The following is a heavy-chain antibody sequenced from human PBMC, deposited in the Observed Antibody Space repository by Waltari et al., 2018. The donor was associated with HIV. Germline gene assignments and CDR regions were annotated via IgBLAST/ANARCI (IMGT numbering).Heavy chain of an antibody. CDR1: GFTLSSYG. V-gene: IGHV3-30*02. CDR3: ATNIVVAATGTFDY. CDR2: IRYDGSKK. Sequence: QVQLVESGGGVVQPGGSLRLSCAASGFTLSSYGMHWVRQAPGKGLEGVTFIRYDGSKKHYADSVKGRFTISIDNSDNTLYLEMNSLRTEDTAVYYCATNIVVAATGTFDYWGQGTRVIVTA. J-gene: IGHJ4*02. D-gene: IGHD2-15*01.